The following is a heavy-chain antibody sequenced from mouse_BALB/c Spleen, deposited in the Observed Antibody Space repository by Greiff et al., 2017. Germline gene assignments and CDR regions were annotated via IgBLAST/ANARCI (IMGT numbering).Heavy chain of an antibody. CDR3: ADGNYFDD. V-gene: IGHV3-2*02. CDR1: GYSITSDYA. D-gene: IGHD2-1*01. J-gene: IGHJ2*01. Sequence: ESGPGLVKPSQSLSLTCTVTGYSITSDYAWNWIRQFPGNKLEWMGYISYSGSTSYNPSLKSRISITRDTSKNQFFLQLNSVTTEDTATYYCADGNYFDDWGQGTTLTVSS. CDR2: ISYSGST.